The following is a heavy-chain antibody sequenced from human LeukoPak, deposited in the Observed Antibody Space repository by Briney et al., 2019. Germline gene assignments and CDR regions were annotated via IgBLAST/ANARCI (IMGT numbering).Heavy chain of an antibody. CDR2: INHSGST. D-gene: IGHD3-10*01. CDR3: ARHPARGAAL. Sequence: SETLSLTCAVYGGSFSGYYWSWIRQPPGKGLEWIGEINHSGSTNYNPSLKSRVTISVDTSKNQFSLKLSSVTAADTAVYYCARHPARGAALWGQGTQVTVSS. V-gene: IGHV4-34*01. CDR1: GGSFSGYY. J-gene: IGHJ4*02.